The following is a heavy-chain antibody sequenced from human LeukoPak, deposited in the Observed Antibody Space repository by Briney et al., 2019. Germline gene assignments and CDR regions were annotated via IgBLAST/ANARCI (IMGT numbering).Heavy chain of an antibody. Sequence: GGSLRLSCAASGYTFSSYGMNWVRQAPGKGLQWVSYISSSSSTIQYADSVKGRFTISRDNSKYTLYLQMNSLRAEDTAVYYCARRGYSYGYYYFDYWGQGTLVTVSS. D-gene: IGHD5-18*01. CDR3: ARRGYSYGYYYFDY. CDR1: GYTFSSYG. CDR2: ISSSSSTI. V-gene: IGHV3-48*01. J-gene: IGHJ4*02.